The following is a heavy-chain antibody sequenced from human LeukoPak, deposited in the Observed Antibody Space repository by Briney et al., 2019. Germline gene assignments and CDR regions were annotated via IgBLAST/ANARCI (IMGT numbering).Heavy chain of an antibody. CDR2: IRSKANSYAT. J-gene: IGHJ6*02. Sequence: GGSLRLSCAASGFTFSSYAMHWVRQASGKGLEWVGRIRSKANSYATAYAASVKGRFTISRDDSKNTAYLQMNSLKTEDTAVYYCTRGREYQLPGVDYYYGMDVWGQGTTVTVSS. CDR1: GFTFSSYA. CDR3: TRGREYQLPGVDYYYGMDV. D-gene: IGHD2-2*01. V-gene: IGHV3-73*01.